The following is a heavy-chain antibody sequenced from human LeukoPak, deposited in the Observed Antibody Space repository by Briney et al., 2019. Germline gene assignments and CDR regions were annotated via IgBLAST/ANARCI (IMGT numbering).Heavy chain of an antibody. CDR1: GFTFSSYS. CDR2: ISSSSSTI. V-gene: IGHV3-48*04. CDR3: ARDRGIVGTTGYYYMDV. Sequence: GGSLRLSCAASGFTFSSYSMNWVRQAPGKGLEWVSYISSSSSTIYYADSVKGRFTISRDNAKNSLYLQMNSLRAEDTAVYYCARDRGIVGTTGYYYMDVWGKGTTVTVSS. J-gene: IGHJ6*03. D-gene: IGHD1-26*01.